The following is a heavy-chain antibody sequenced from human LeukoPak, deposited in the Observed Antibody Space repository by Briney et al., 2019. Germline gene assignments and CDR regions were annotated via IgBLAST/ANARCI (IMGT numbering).Heavy chain of an antibody. CDR3: ASEGTYYDFWSGYYY. CDR2: IWYDGSNK. D-gene: IGHD3-3*01. Sequence: QAGGSLRLSCAASGFTFSSYGMHWVRQAPGKGLEWVGVIWYDGSNKYYADSVKGRFTISRDNSKNTLYLQMNSLRAEDTAVHYCASEGTYYDFWSGYYYWGQGTLVTVSS. CDR1: GFTFSSYG. J-gene: IGHJ4*02. V-gene: IGHV3-33*01.